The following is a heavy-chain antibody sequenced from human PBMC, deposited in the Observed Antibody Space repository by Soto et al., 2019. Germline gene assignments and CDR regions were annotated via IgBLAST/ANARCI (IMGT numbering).Heavy chain of an antibody. D-gene: IGHD2-2*01. J-gene: IGHJ6*02. V-gene: IGHV3-53*01. CDR3: AREGCSSTSCYDRVSYYYYGMDV. CDR2: IYSGGST. CDR1: GFTVSSNY. Sequence: GGSLRLSCAASGFTVSSNYMSWVRQAPGKGLEWVSVIYSGGSTYYADSVKGRFTISRDNSKNTLYLQMNSLRAEDTAVYYCAREGCSSTSCYDRVSYYYYGMDVWGQGTTVTVSS.